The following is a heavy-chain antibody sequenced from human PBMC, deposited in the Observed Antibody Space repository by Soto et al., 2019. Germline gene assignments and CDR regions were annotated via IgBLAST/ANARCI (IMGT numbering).Heavy chain of an antibody. CDR3: ARGLAAAGNWFDP. CDR2: INHSGST. Sequence: SETLSLTCAVYGGSFSGYYWSWIRQPPGEGLEWIGEINHSGSTNYNPSLKSRVTISVDTSKNQSSLKLCSGTAADTAVYYCARGLAAAGNWFDPWGQGTLVTVSS. D-gene: IGHD6-13*01. V-gene: IGHV4-34*01. J-gene: IGHJ5*02. CDR1: GGSFSGYY.